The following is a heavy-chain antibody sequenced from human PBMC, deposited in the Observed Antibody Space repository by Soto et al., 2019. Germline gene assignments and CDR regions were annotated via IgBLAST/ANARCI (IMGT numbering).Heavy chain of an antibody. CDR2: IWYDGSNK. V-gene: IGHV3-33*01. D-gene: IGHD2-21*02. CDR3: ARGGDHGGVDY. CDR1: GFTFSSYG. Sequence: QVQLVESGGGVVQPGRSLRLSCAASGFTFSSYGMHWVRQTPSKGLEWVAVIWYDGSNKYYADSVKGRFTISRDNSKNTLYLQMNSLRAEDTAVYYCARGGDHGGVDYWGQGTLVTVSS. J-gene: IGHJ4*02.